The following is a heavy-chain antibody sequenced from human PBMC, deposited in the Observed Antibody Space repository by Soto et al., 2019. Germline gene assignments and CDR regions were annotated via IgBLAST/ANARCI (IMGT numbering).Heavy chain of an antibody. CDR3: AHIDPEIVTVGGHGGFDC. Sequence: QITLKESGPTLVRPPQTLTLTCTFSGFSLTSGVGVGWIRQPPGKALEWLALIYWDDDKRYSPSLKNRLTITKDTSKNQVVLTMTNVGPVDTATYFCAHIDPEIVTVGGHGGFDCWGQGTLVTVSS. CDR2: IYWDDDK. CDR1: GFSLTSGVG. V-gene: IGHV2-5*02. D-gene: IGHD5-12*01. J-gene: IGHJ4*02.